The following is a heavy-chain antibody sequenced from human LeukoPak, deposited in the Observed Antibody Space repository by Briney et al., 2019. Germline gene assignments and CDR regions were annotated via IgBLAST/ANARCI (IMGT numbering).Heavy chain of an antibody. CDR3: ARFGGEGLY. D-gene: IGHD3-16*01. V-gene: IGHV4-34*01. CDR2: INHSGST. Sequence: SEILSLTCTVYGGSFSGYYWSWIRQPPGKGLEWIGEINHSGSTNYNPSLKSRVTISVDTSKNQFSLKLSSVTAADTAVYYCARFGGEGLYWGQGTLVTVSS. J-gene: IGHJ4*02. CDR1: GGSFSGYY.